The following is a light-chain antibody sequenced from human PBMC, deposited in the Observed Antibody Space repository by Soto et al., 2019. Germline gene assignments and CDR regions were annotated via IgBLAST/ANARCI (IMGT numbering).Light chain of an antibody. J-gene: IGKJ1*01. V-gene: IGKV1-5*03. Sequence: DIQMTQSPSTLSASVGDRVTITCRASQSVSSGLAWYQQKPGKAPKLLIYKASNLESGVPSRFSGSGSATEFTLTISSLQPDDFATYYCQQHNTYSRPVGQGTKVELK. CDR1: QSVSSG. CDR2: KAS. CDR3: QQHNTYSRP.